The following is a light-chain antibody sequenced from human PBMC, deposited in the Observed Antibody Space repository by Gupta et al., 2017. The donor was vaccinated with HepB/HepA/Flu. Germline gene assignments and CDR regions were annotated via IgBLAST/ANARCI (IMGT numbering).Light chain of an antibody. CDR3: CTGSSTFVV. J-gene: IGLJ2*01. V-gene: IGLV2-23*02. CDR2: EVR. Sequence: QSALPHPASVSGSPGQSIAISCTVTSSDVWTHNFVSWYQQHPGKGHKVCSYEVRKRTSGVSDRFSGCQSGATAALTMSGLQAEDEYYYYSCTGSSTFVVFGGGTKLTVL. CDR1: SSDVWTHNF.